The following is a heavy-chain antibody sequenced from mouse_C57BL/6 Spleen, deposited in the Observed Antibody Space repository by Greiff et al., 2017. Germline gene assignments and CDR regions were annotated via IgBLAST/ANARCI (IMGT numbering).Heavy chain of an antibody. Sequence: QVQLQQSGAELVRPGTSVKLSCKASGYTFTSYWMHWVKQRPGQGLEWIGVIDPSDSYTNYNQKFKGKATLTVDTSSSTAYMQLSSLTSEDSAVYYCAREGTTVVATGAMDYWGQGTSVTVSS. CDR2: IDPSDSYT. CDR3: AREGTTVVATGAMDY. J-gene: IGHJ4*01. D-gene: IGHD1-1*01. CDR1: GYTFTSYW. V-gene: IGHV1-59*01.